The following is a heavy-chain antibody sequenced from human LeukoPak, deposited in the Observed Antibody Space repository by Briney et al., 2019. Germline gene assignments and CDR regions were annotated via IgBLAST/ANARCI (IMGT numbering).Heavy chain of an antibody. CDR2: ITGGTTTIT. V-gene: IGHV3-48*01. Sequence: GGSLRLSCAASGFTFSSYSMNWVRQAPGKGLEWLSYITGGTTTITYYADSVKGRFTISRDKPKNTLYLQMNSLRTEDTAVYYCARGAARSHYYYMDVWGKGTTVTISS. J-gene: IGHJ6*03. CDR3: ARGAARSHYYYMDV. CDR1: GFTFSSYS. D-gene: IGHD6-13*01.